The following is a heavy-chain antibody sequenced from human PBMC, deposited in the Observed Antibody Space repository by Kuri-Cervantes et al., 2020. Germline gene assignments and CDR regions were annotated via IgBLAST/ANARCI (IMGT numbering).Heavy chain of an antibody. V-gene: IGHV4-38-2*02. CDR1: GYSISSGYF. D-gene: IGHD2-21*02. CDR3: ARDRRGGDNFDY. Sequence: SETLSLTCAVFGYSISSGYFWGWIRQPPGKGLEWIGIIYHSGSTNYNPSLKSRVTISIDTSKNQLSLKLSSVTAADTAVYYCARDRRGGDNFDYWGQGTLVTVSS. J-gene: IGHJ4*02. CDR2: IYHSGST.